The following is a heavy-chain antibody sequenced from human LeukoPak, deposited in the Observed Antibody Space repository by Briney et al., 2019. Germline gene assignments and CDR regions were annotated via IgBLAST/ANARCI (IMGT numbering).Heavy chain of an antibody. D-gene: IGHD2-15*01. CDR1: GGSISGYF. J-gene: IGHJ4*02. Sequence: SETLSLTCTVSGGSISGYFWSWIRQPPGKGLEWVGHVHYSGSTYYSPSLKSRVTVSLDTTKNQVSLKLSSVSAADTAVYYCASTGYCIGGSCYSNYFDHWGQGTLVTVSS. V-gene: IGHV4-59*08. CDR3: ASTGYCIGGSCYSNYFDH. CDR2: VHYSGST.